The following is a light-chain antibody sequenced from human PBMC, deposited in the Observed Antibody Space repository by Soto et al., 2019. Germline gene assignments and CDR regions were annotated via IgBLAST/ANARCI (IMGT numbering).Light chain of an antibody. CDR1: SSDVGSYSL. CDR3: CSYGSSTAVV. V-gene: IGLV2-23*01. CDR2: DDN. Sequence: QSVLTQPASVSGSPGQSITMSCTGTSSDVGSYSLVSWHQQHPGEAPKLIIYDDNKRPSRVSSRFSGSKSGNTASLTISGLQAEDEADYYCCSYGSSTAVVFGGGTQLTVL. J-gene: IGLJ2*01.